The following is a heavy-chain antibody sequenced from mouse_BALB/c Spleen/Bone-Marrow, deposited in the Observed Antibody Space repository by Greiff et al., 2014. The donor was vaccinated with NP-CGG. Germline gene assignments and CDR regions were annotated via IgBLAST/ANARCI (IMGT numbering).Heavy chain of an antibody. D-gene: IGHD1-1*01. V-gene: IGHV1-18*01. CDR2: INPYNGGT. J-gene: IGHJ3*01. CDR3: ARDYYGFSYGFAY. Sequence: VQLQQSGPELVKPGASMKISCRASGYSFTGYTMNWVKQSHGKNLEWIGLINPYNGGTSYNQKFKGKATLTVDKSSSTAYMELLSLTSEDSAVYYCARDYYGFSYGFAYWGQGTLVTVSA. CDR1: GYSFTGYT.